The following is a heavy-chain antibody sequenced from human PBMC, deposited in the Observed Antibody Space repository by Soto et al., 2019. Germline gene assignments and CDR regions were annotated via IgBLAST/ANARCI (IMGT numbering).Heavy chain of an antibody. CDR3: ARVFGGYRREYYFDN. Sequence: SETLSLTCTVSGGFISSGDYYWSWIRQSPGKGLEWIGNIYYSGATYYNPSLQSRVFMSVDTSKNQFSVRLSSVSAADTAIYHCARVFGGYRREYYFDNWGQGTLVTVSS. D-gene: IGHD3-16*02. J-gene: IGHJ4*02. CDR1: GGFISSGDYY. CDR2: IYYSGAT. V-gene: IGHV4-30-4*01.